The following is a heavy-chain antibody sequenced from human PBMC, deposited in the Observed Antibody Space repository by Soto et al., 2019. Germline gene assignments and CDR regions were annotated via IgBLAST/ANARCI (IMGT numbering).Heavy chain of an antibody. CDR3: ASENLLELRHWYFDL. J-gene: IGHJ2*01. CDR2: ISAYNGNT. V-gene: IGHV1-18*01. D-gene: IGHD1-7*01. Sequence: ASVKVSCKASGYTFTSYGISWVRQAPGQGLEWMGWISAYNGNTNYAQKLQGRVTMTTDTSTSTAYMELRSLRSEDTAVYYCASENLLELRHWYFDLWGRGTLVTVSS. CDR1: GYTFTSYG.